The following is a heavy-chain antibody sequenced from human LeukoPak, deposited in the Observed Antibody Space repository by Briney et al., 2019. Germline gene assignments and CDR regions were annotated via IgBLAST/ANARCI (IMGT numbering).Heavy chain of an antibody. Sequence: ASVKVSCKASGYTFTAYYMNWVRQAPGQGLEWMGWVNPNSGDTNYAQTFQGRVTMTRDTSISTVYMELTRLTYDDTAVYYCARAPHSPFDWFDPWGQGTLVTVSS. CDR3: ARAPHSPFDWFDP. V-gene: IGHV1-2*02. CDR2: VNPNSGDT. D-gene: IGHD3-16*01. CDR1: GYTFTAYY. J-gene: IGHJ5*02.